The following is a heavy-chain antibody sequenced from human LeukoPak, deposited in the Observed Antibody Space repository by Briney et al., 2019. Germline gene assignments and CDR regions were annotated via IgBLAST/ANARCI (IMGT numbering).Heavy chain of an antibody. Sequence: GGSLRLSCAASGFTFSSYVMNWVRQAPGKGLEWVSYISSSGSTIYYADSVKGRFTISRDNAKNSLYLQMNSLRAEDTAVYYCAELGITMIGGVWGKGTTVTISS. CDR1: GFTFSSYV. CDR2: ISSSGSTI. CDR3: AELGITMIGGV. D-gene: IGHD3-10*02. J-gene: IGHJ6*04. V-gene: IGHV3-48*03.